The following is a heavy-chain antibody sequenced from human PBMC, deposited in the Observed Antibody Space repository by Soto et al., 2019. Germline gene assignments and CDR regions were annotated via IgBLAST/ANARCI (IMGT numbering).Heavy chain of an antibody. Sequence: SETLSLTCTVSGGSISSYYWSWIRQPPGKGLEWIGYIYYSGSTNYNPSLKSRVTISVDTSKNQFSLKLSSVTAADTAVYYCARDYRTVAGTVGFDYWGQGTLVTVSS. CDR2: IYYSGST. D-gene: IGHD6-19*01. CDR3: ARDYRTVAGTVGFDY. J-gene: IGHJ4*02. CDR1: GGSISSYY. V-gene: IGHV4-59*01.